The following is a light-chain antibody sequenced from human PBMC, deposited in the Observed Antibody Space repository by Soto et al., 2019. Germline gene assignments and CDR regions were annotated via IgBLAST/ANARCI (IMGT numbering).Light chain of an antibody. V-gene: IGKV3-20*01. CDR3: QQYGSSPQT. CDR2: GAS. CDR1: QSFSNY. J-gene: IGKJ1*01. Sequence: ESALTQFPGTLSLSPGERATLSCRASQSFSNYLAWYQQKPGQAPRLLIYGASSRATGIPDRFSGSGSGTDFTLTISRLEPEDFAVYYCQQYGSSPQTFGQGTKVEIK.